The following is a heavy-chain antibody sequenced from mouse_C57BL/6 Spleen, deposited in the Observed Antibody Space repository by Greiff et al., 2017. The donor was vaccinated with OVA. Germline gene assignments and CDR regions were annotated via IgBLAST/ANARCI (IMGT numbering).Heavy chain of an antibody. CDR1: GFTFSSYT. Sequence: EVQLVESGGGLVKPGGSLKLSCAASGFTFSSYTMSWVRQTPEKRLEWVATISGGGGNTYYPDSVKGRFTISRDNAKNTLYLQMSSLRSEDTALYYCARQGTAQVYYFDYWGQGTTLTVSS. D-gene: IGHD3-2*02. CDR2: ISGGGGNT. CDR3: ARQGTAQVYYFDY. V-gene: IGHV5-9*01. J-gene: IGHJ2*01.